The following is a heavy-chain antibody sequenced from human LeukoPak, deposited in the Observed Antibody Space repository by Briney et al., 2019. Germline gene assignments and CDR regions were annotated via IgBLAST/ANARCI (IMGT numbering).Heavy chain of an antibody. V-gene: IGHV3-53*01. CDR2: IYSGGRT. Sequence: GGSLRLSCAVSGFTVSNNYMNWGRHAPGTGLEWVSIIYSGGRTYYADSAKGRFTISRDIFKNTVYLQMNSLRAEDTAVYYCAREGATTAFDYWGQGTLVTVSS. CDR3: AREGATTAFDY. D-gene: IGHD1-26*01. CDR1: GFTVSNNY. J-gene: IGHJ4*02.